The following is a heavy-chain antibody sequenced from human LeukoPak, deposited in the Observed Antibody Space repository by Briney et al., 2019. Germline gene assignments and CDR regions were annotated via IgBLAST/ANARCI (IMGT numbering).Heavy chain of an antibody. CDR1: GYTFTDYY. CDR2: VSPHSGAT. D-gene: IGHD3-10*01. Sequence: ASVKLSCKASGYTFTDYYMHWVRQAPGQGLEWMGWVSPHSGATNYAQKFQGRVTMTRDTSISTAYMELSRLRSDDTAVYYCASKTGGSGSPFDYWGQGTLVTVSS. V-gene: IGHV1-2*02. J-gene: IGHJ4*02. CDR3: ASKTGGSGSPFDY.